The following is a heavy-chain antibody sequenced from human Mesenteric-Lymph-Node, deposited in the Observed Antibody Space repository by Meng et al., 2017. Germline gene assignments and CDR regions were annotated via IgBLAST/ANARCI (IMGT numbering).Heavy chain of an antibody. CDR2: INPNSGGT. Sequence: ASVKVSCKASGNTFTNYGISWVRQAPGQGLEWMGWINPNSGGTNYAQKFQGRVTMTRDTSISTAYMELSRLRSDDTAVYYCARGPYSGYDWALYYYYYGMDVWGQGTTVTVSS. V-gene: IGHV1-2*02. CDR1: GNTFTNYG. CDR3: ARGPYSGYDWALYYYYYGMDV. D-gene: IGHD5-12*01. J-gene: IGHJ6*02.